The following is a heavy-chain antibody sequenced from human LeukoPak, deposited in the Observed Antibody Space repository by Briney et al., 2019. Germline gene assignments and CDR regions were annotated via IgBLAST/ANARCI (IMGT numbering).Heavy chain of an antibody. CDR1: GYTFTGYY. D-gene: IGHD3-3*01. CDR2: INPNSGGT. Sequence: ASVKVSCKASGYTFTGYYMHWVRQAPGQGLEWMGWINPNSGGTNYAQKFQGRVTMTRDTSVSTAYMELSRLRSDDTAVYYCARAYDLWSGSFDYWGQGTLVTVSS. CDR3: ARAYDLWSGSFDY. V-gene: IGHV1-2*02. J-gene: IGHJ4*02.